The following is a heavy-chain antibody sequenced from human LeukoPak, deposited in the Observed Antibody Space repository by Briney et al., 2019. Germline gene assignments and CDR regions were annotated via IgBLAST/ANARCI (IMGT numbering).Heavy chain of an antibody. CDR3: ARLWVGIGSDY. J-gene: IGHJ4*02. Sequence: SETLSLTCAVYGGSFRGYYWSWIRQPPGKGLEWIGEINHSGSTNYNPSLKSRVTISVDTSKNQFSLKLSSVTAADTAVYYCARLWVGIGSDYWGQGTLVTVSS. V-gene: IGHV4-34*01. CDR1: GGSFRGYY. D-gene: IGHD2-21*01. CDR2: INHSGST.